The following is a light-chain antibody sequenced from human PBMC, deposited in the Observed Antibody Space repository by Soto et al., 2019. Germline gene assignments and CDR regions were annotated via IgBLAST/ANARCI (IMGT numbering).Light chain of an antibody. CDR1: QDISSY. J-gene: IGKJ1*01. Sequence: IQVTQSPSSLSASVGDRVTITCRASQDISSYLAWYQQKLGKAPTLLIYAASTLQSGVPSRVSGSGSGTEFTLTISSLQPDDFATYYCQQYNTFWTFGPGTKVDI. V-gene: IGKV1-9*01. CDR2: AAS. CDR3: QQYNTFWT.